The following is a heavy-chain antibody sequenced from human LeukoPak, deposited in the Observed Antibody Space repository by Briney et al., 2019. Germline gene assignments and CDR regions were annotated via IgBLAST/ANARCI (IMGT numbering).Heavy chain of an antibody. CDR1: GGTFSSYA. CDR3: ARASPVGQTFDY. CDR2: IIPILGIA. Sequence: GASVKVSCKASGGTFSSYAISWVRQAPGQGLEWMGRIIPILGIANYAQKFQGRVTITADKSTSTAYMELSSLRSEDTAVYYCARASPVGQTFDYWGQGTLVTVSS. D-gene: IGHD1-26*01. V-gene: IGHV1-69*04. J-gene: IGHJ4*02.